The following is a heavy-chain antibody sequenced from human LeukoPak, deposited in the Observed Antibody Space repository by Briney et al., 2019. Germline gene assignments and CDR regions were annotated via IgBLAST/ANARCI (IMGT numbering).Heavy chain of an antibody. CDR2: IKSKTNGGTT. Sequence: GGSLRLSCVASGITFSNAWMSWVRQAPGKGLEWVGRIKSKTNGGTTDYAAHVRSRFTISRDDSKNTLFLQLSSLQTEDTAVYYCTTWDYFDYWGQGTLVTVSS. V-gene: IGHV3-15*01. CDR1: GITFSNAW. CDR3: TTWDYFDY. J-gene: IGHJ4*02.